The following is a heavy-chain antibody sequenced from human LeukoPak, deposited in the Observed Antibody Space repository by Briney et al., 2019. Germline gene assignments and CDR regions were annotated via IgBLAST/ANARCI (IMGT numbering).Heavy chain of an antibody. CDR2: IYSGGIT. J-gene: IGHJ4*02. Sequence: GGSLRLSCAASGFTVSRNYMSWVRQAPGKGLECVSVIYSGGITYYADSVKGRFTISRDNSKNTLYLQMNSLRVEDTAVYYCARGTSGSYCFDYWGQGTLVTVSS. CDR3: ARGTSGSYCFDY. V-gene: IGHV3-53*01. CDR1: GFTVSRNY. D-gene: IGHD1-26*01.